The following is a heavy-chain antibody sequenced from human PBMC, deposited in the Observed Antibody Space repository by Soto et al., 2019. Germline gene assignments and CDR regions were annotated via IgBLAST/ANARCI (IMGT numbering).Heavy chain of an antibody. CDR1: GFTFSSYA. Sequence: EVQLLESGGGLVQPGGSLRLSCAASGFTFSSYAMSWVRQAPGKGLEWVSAISGSGGSTYYADSVKGRFTISRDNSKNTLYLQMNSLRAEDTAVYYCAKSGSRILLWFGELYLWGQGTLVTVSS. V-gene: IGHV3-23*01. D-gene: IGHD3-10*01. J-gene: IGHJ5*02. CDR3: AKSGSRILLWFGELYL. CDR2: ISGSGGST.